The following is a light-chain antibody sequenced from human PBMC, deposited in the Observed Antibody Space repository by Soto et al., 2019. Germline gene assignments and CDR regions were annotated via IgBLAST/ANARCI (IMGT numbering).Light chain of an antibody. J-gene: IGKJ3*01. CDR1: QSISSW. V-gene: IGKV1-5*03. CDR2: TAS. CDR3: QHYNTYSGT. Sequence: DIQTTQSPSILSASVGDRVTITCWASQSISSWLAWYQQKPGKAPKLLIYTASSLESGVPSRFSGSGSGTEFTLTISSLQPDDFATYYCQHYNTYSGTFGPGTKVDIK.